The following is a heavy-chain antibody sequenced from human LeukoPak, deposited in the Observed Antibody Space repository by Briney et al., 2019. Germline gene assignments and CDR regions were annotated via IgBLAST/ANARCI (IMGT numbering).Heavy chain of an antibody. J-gene: IGHJ4*02. Sequence: SETLSLTCTVSGGSISSYYWSWIRQPAGKGLEWIGRIYTSGSTNYNPSLKSRVTMSVDTSKNQFSLKLSSATAADTAVYYCARDGPPSVAGPTPFDYWGQGTLVTVSS. CDR1: GGSISSYY. CDR3: ARDGPPSVAGPTPFDY. V-gene: IGHV4-4*07. D-gene: IGHD6-19*01. CDR2: IYTSGST.